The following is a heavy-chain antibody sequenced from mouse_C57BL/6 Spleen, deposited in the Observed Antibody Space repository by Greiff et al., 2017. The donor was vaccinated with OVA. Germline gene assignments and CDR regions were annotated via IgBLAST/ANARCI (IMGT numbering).Heavy chain of an antibody. V-gene: IGHV1-62-2*01. D-gene: IGHD1-1*01. J-gene: IGHJ4*01. CDR1: GYTFTEYT. CDR2: FYPGSGSI. Sequence: QVQLQQSGAELVKPGASVKLSCKASGYTFTEYTIHWVKQRSGQGLEWIGWFYPGSGSIKYNERFKDKATLTADKSSSTVYMELSRLTSEDSAVYCWARHEENYYGSSWDAMDYWGQGTSVTVSS. CDR3: ARHEENYYGSSWDAMDY.